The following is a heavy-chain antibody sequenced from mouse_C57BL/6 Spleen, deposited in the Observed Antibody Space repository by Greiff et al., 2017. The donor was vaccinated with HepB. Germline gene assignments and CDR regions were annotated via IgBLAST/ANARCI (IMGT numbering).Heavy chain of an antibody. CDR3: ARSSDSSGYGWFAY. J-gene: IGHJ3*01. Sequence: VQLQQSGAELVMPGASVKLSCKASGYTFTSYWMHWVKQRPGQGLEWIGEIDPSDSYTNYNQKFKGKSTLTVDKSSSTAYMQLSSLTSEDSAVYYCARSSDSSGYGWFAYWGQGTLVTVSA. CDR1: GYTFTSYW. D-gene: IGHD3-2*02. V-gene: IGHV1-69*01. CDR2: IDPSDSYT.